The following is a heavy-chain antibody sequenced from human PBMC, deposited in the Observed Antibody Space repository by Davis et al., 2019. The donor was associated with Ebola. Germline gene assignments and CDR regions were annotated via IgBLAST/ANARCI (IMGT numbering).Heavy chain of an antibody. D-gene: IGHD1-20*01. CDR2: ISGSGGST. Sequence: GESLKISCAASGFTFSSYAMSWVRQAPGKGLEWVSAISGSGGSTYYADSVKGRFTISRDNSKNMMHLQMNSLRAEDTALYYCAKGQVTRYNWNDYYYMDVWGKGTTVTVSS. CDR1: GFTFSSYA. CDR3: AKGQVTRYNWNDYYYMDV. J-gene: IGHJ6*03. V-gene: IGHV3-23*01.